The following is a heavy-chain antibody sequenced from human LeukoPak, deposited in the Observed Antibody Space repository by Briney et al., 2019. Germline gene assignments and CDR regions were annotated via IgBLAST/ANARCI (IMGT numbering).Heavy chain of an antibody. D-gene: IGHD4-11*01. V-gene: IGHV3-9*01. CDR3: AKDIKSGPTVRGAFDY. CDR2: ISWNSGSI. Sequence: GGSLRLSCAASGFTFDDYAMHWVRQAPGKGLGWVSGISWNSGSIGYADSVKGRFTISRDNAKNSLYLQMNSLRAEDTALYYCAKDIKSGPTVRGAFDYWGQGTLVTVSS. CDR1: GFTFDDYA. J-gene: IGHJ4*02.